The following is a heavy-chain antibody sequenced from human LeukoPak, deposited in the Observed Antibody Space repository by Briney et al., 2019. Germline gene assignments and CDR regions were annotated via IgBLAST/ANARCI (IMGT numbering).Heavy chain of an antibody. D-gene: IGHD3-3*01. V-gene: IGHV3-7*01. CDR2: IKQDGGEQ. J-gene: IGHJ4*02. Sequence: TGGSLRLSCAASGFTFSSYWMSWVRQAPGKGLEWVANIKQDGGEQSYVDSVKGRFTISRSNAKHSLFLQMNRLRAEDTAVYYCASVWWSGYFRFDYWGQGTLVTVYS. CDR3: ASVWWSGYFRFDY. CDR1: GFTFSSYW.